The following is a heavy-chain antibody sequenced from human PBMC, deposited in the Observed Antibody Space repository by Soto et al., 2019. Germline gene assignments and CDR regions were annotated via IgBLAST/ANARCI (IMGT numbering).Heavy chain of an antibody. J-gene: IGHJ4*02. CDR2: MSGSGDNA. D-gene: IGHD3-3*01. CDR1: GFIFSSYA. V-gene: IGHV3-23*01. Sequence: EVQLLESGGGLVQPGGSLRLSCAASGFIFSSYAMSWVHQAPGKGLEWVSAMSGSGDNAYYADSVKGRFTIARGNSKNLLTLQMKSLRAEDTAIYYCARFFAAGTRGYLDSWGQGTLVTVSS. CDR3: ARFFAAGTRGYLDS.